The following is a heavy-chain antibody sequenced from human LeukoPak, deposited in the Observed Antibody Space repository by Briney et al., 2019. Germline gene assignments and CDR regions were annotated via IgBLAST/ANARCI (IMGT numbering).Heavy chain of an antibody. CDR3: ARHLRGGSIWFDY. D-gene: IGHD6-13*01. V-gene: IGHV4-39*01. CDR1: GGSISSGSYY. J-gene: IGHJ4*02. CDR2: ISYSGTT. Sequence: SETLSLTCTVSGGSISSGSYYWGWVRQPPGKGLEWIVSISYSGTTYNNLSLKSRITLSVDTSNNQFSLKLSSVTAADTALYYCARHLRGGSIWFDYWGQGTLVTVSS.